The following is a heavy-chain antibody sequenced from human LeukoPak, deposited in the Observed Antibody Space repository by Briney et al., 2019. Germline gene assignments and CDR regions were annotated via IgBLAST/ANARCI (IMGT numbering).Heavy chain of an antibody. CDR2: TSGNGGST. V-gene: IGHV3-23*01. CDR3: AKDGLWLGESKYYFEY. J-gene: IGHJ4*02. D-gene: IGHD3-10*01. Sequence: GGSLRLSCAASGFSFSTYAMSWVRQAPGKGLEWVSSTSGNGGSTYYADSVQDRFTISRDNSKNTLYLHLHSLRAEDTAVYYCAKDGLWLGESKYYFEYWGQGTLVTGFS. CDR1: GFSFSTYA.